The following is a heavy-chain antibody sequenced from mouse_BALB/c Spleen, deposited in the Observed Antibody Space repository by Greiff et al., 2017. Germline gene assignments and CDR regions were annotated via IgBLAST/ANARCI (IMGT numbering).Heavy chain of an antibody. J-gene: IGHJ2*01. Sequence: DVKLVESGGGLVKPGGSLKLSCAASGFTFSSYAMSWVRQTPEKRLEWVASISSGGSTYYPDSVKGRFTISRDNARNILYLQMSSLRSEDTAMYYCARGRGNPYYFDYWGQGTTLTVSS. CDR2: ISSGGST. CDR1: GFTFSSYA. V-gene: IGHV5-6-5*01. D-gene: IGHD2-1*01. CDR3: ARGRGNPYYFDY.